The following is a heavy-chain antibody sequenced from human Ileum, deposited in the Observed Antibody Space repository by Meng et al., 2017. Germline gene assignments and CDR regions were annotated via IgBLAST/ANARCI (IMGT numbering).Heavy chain of an antibody. J-gene: IGHJ4*02. D-gene: IGHD1-26*01. V-gene: IGHV4-34*01. CDR1: GGSFNDYY. CDR3: VRGPARETHDFDY. Sequence: QVQLHQGRAGLLNPSETLSLTCAAFGGSFNDYYWSWVRQPPGKGLEWIGQLHHSGRTNYKSSLERRVTISVDTSKSQFSLKLTSVTAADTAMYYCVRGPARETHDFDYWGQGALVTVSS. CDR2: LHHSGRT.